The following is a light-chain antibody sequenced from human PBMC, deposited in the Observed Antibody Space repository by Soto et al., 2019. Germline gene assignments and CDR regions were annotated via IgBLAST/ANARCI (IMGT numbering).Light chain of an antibody. J-gene: IGLJ2*01. CDR3: RSYTSTSQLVV. CDR2: DVS. Sequence: QSALTQPASVSGSHGQSITISCTGTSSDVGDYNYVSWYQLHPGKAPKLMIYDVSNRPSGASTRFSGSKSGNTASLTISGLQPEDEADYYCRSYTSTSQLVVFGGGTKLTVL. V-gene: IGLV2-14*01. CDR1: SSDVGDYNY.